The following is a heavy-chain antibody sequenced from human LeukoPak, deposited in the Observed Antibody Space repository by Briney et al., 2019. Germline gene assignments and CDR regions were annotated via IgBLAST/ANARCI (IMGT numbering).Heavy chain of an antibody. D-gene: IGHD3-22*01. CDR3: GGPYYYDASGRILDR. CDR1: GRSFSRYF. CDR2: INHSGST. J-gene: IGHJ5*02. Sequence: KSSETLSLTGDVYGRSFSRYFWGWIGQRPGKGLEWIGEINHSGSTNYNPSLKSRVTISLDTSKNQFSLKLSSVTAADTAVYYCGGPYYYDASGRILDRWGQGTLVTVSP. V-gene: IGHV4-34*01.